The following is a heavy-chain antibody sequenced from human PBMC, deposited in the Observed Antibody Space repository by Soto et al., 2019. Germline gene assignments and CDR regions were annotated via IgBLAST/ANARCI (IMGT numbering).Heavy chain of an antibody. D-gene: IGHD5-12*01. CDR2: INPGGGAT. CDR1: GYIFTNYY. J-gene: IGHJ3*02. CDR3: ARADGAVDIVATIINAFDI. Sequence: ASVKVSCKASGYIFTNYYIYWVRQAPGQGLEYIGIINPGGGATDYAQKLQGRVTMTRDTSTSTVYMELRSLRSDDTAVYYCARADGAVDIVATIINAFDIWGQGTMVTVSS. V-gene: IGHV1-46*01.